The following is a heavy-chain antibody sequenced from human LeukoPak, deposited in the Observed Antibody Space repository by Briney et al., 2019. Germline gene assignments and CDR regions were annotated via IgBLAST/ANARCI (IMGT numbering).Heavy chain of an antibody. V-gene: IGHV4-59*01. CDR2: IYDRGST. Sequence: PSETLSLTCTVSGGSISSYYWSWIRQPPGKGLEWIGNIYDRGSTKYNPSLKSRVTISVDTSKNQFSLRLSSVTAADTAVYYCARARTFVNWGQGTLVTVSS. CDR3: ARARTFVN. J-gene: IGHJ4*02. CDR1: GGSISSYY.